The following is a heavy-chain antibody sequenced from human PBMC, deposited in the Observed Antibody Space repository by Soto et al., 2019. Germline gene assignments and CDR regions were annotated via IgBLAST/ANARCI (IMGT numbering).Heavy chain of an antibody. Sequence: GGSLRLSCAASGFTFSSYAMHWVRQAPGKGLEWVAVISYDGSNKYYADSVKGRFTISRDNSKNTLYLQMNSLRAEDTAVYYCARAPYSITGIPYYFDYWGQGTLVTVSS. V-gene: IGHV3-30-3*01. CDR2: ISYDGSNK. CDR1: GFTFSSYA. J-gene: IGHJ4*02. D-gene: IGHD1-20*01. CDR3: ARAPYSITGIPYYFDY.